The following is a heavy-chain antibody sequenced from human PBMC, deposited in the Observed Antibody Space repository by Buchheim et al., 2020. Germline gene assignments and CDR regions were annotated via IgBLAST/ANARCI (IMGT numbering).Heavy chain of an antibody. CDR1: GFTFSSYA. V-gene: IGHV3-23*01. J-gene: IGHJ5*02. D-gene: IGHD2-15*01. CDR3: AKDLIDYCSGGSCSANWFDP. CDR2: ISGSGGST. Sequence: EVQLLESGGGLVQPGGSLRLSCAASGFTFSSYAMSWVRQAPGKGLEWVSAISGSGGSTYYADSGTGRFTISRDNSKNTLYLQMNSLRAEDTAVYYCAKDLIDYCSGGSCSANWFDPWGQGTL.